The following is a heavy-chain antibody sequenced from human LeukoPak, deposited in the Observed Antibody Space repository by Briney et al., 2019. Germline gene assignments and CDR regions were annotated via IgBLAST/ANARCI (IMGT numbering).Heavy chain of an antibody. Sequence: PSETLSLTCTVSGGSISSYYWSWIRQPPGKGLEWIGYIYYSGSTNYNPSLKSRVTISVDTSKNQFSLKLSSVTAADTAVYYCARARDGYNPAFDYWGQGTLVTVSS. V-gene: IGHV4-59*01. J-gene: IGHJ4*02. CDR3: ARARDGYNPAFDY. CDR2: IYYSGST. D-gene: IGHD5-24*01. CDR1: GGSISSYY.